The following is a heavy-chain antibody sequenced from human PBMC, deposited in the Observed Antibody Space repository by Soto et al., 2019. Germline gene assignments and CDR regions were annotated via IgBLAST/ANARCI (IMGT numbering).Heavy chain of an antibody. V-gene: IGHV3-30*18. CDR2: ISYDGSNK. J-gene: IGHJ3*02. CDR1: GFTFSSYG. D-gene: IGHD4-17*01. CDR3: AKDLYGDYRLGAFDI. Sequence: QVQLVESGGGVVQPGRSLRLSCAASGFTFSSYGTHWVRQAPGKGLEWVAVISYDGSNKYYADSVKGRFTISRDNSKNTLYLQMNSLRAEDTAVYYCAKDLYGDYRLGAFDIWGQGTMVTVSS.